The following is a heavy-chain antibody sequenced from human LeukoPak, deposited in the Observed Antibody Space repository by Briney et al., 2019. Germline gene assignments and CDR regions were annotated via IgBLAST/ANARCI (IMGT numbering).Heavy chain of an antibody. CDR1: GFTCSSYA. D-gene: IGHD6-13*01. CDR2: ISGSGGST. V-gene: IGHV3-23*01. CDR3: AHVAGWAAAGTYYFDY. Sequence: PGGSLRRSCAASGFTCSSYAMSWVRQAPGKGLEWVSAISGSGGSTDYADSVKGRFTISRDNSKNTLYLQMNSLRAEDTAVYYCAHVAGWAAAGTYYFDYWGQGTLVTVSS. J-gene: IGHJ4*02.